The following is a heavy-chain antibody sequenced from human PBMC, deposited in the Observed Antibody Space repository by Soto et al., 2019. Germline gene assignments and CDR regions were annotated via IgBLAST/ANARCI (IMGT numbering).Heavy chain of an antibody. D-gene: IGHD5-18*01. CDR1: GFTFSSYG. J-gene: IGHJ6*02. CDR2: IWYDGSNK. V-gene: IGHV3-33*01. Sequence: GGSLRLSCAASGFTFSSYGMHWVRQAPGKGLEWVAVIWYDGSNKYYADSVKGRFTISRDNSKNTLYLQMNSLRAEDTAVYYCARDESDTAMVNCYYGMDVWGQGTTVTVSS. CDR3: ARDESDTAMVNCYYGMDV.